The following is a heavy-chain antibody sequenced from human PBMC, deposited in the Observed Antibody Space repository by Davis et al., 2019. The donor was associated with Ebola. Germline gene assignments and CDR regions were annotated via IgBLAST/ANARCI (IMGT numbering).Heavy chain of an antibody. D-gene: IGHD3-10*01. CDR2: INPSGGST. J-gene: IGHJ4*02. CDR3: ARDGLLWFGELLLSWYFDY. V-gene: IGHV1-46*03. Sequence: AASVKVSCKASGYTFTSYYMHWVRQAPGQGLEWMGIINPSGGSTSYAQKFQGRVTMTRDTSTSTVYMELSSLRSEDTAVYYFARDGLLWFGELLLSWYFDYWGQGTLVTVSS. CDR1: GYTFTSYY.